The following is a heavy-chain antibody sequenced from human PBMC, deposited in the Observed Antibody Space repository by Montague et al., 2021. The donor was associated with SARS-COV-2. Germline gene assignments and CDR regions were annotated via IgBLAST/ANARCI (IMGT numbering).Heavy chain of an antibody. CDR1: GFTVSSNW. V-gene: IGHV3-53*01. J-gene: IGHJ3*01. Sequence: SLRLSCAASGFTVSSNWMTWVRQTPGKGLEWVSAIYSNGSTYYADAVESRFTISRDTSKNALYLQMNSLRVEDTAVFYCARVATIFVRSLIGDAFDVWGQGTTVTVSS. D-gene: IGHD3-10*02. CDR2: IYSNGST. CDR3: ARVATIFVRSLIGDAFDV.